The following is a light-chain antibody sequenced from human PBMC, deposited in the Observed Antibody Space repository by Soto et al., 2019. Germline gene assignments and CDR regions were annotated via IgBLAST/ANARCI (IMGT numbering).Light chain of an antibody. CDR1: GSDVGSSNL. Sequence: QSALTQPASVSGSPGQSITISCTGTGSDVGSSNLVSWYQQHPGKAPKLMIYEGSKRPSGVSNRFSGSKSGNTASLTISGLQAEDEADYYCCSYVDTNTNVVFGGGTKLTVL. J-gene: IGLJ2*01. CDR2: EGS. CDR3: CSYVDTNTNVV. V-gene: IGLV2-23*01.